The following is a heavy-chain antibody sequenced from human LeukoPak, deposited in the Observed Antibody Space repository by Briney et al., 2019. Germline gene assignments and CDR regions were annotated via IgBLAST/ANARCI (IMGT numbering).Heavy chain of an antibody. CDR1: GFTFDDYA. CDR2: ISSSSSYI. V-gene: IGHV3-21*01. D-gene: IGHD6-13*01. CDR3: ARVPGIAAT. J-gene: IGHJ4*02. Sequence: GGSLRLSCAASGFTFDDYAMNWVHQAPGKGLEWVSSISSSSSYIYYADSVKGRFTISRDNAKNSLYLQMNSLRAEDTAVYYCARVPGIAATWGQGTLVTVSS.